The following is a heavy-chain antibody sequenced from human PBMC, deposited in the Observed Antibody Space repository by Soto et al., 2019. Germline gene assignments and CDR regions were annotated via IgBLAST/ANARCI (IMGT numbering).Heavy chain of an antibody. CDR3: ARERGGGIVF. CDR1: GGSIRSGSHY. CDR2: IYYSGST. Sequence: PSETLSLTCTVSGGSIRSGSHYWSWIRQHPGKGLEWIGYIYYSGSTYYNPSLKSRITISISTSKNQFSLKLTSVTAADTAVYYWARERGGGIVFWCQGTLVTV. V-gene: IGHV4-31*06. D-gene: IGHD2-15*01. J-gene: IGHJ1*01.